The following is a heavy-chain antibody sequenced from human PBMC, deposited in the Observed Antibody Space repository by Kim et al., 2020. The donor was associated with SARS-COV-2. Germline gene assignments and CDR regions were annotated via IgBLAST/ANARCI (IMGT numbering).Heavy chain of an antibody. CDR1: GFTFSSYW. CDR2: IKQDGSEK. Sequence: GGSLRLSCAASGFTFSSYWMSWVRQAPGKGLEWVANIKQDGSEKYYVDSVKGRFTISRDNAKNSLYLQMNSLRAEDTAVYYCARPRGAAGTFGMDVWGQGTTVTVSS. D-gene: IGHD6-13*01. J-gene: IGHJ6*02. CDR3: ARPRGAAGTFGMDV. V-gene: IGHV3-7*01.